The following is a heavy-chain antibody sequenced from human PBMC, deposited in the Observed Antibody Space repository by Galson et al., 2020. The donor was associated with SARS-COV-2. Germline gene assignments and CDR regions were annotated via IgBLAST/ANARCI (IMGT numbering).Heavy chain of an antibody. CDR2: IFYTGST. Sequence: ASETLSLTCTVSGGSISSYYWSWIRHSPGGGLEWIAYIFYTGSTNYNPSLKSRVTISVDTSKTQFSMNLRSVTAADTAGYYCARGLFCGDGIGYSGEAFDVWGRGTWVTVSS. CDR1: GGSISSYY. V-gene: IGHV4-59*01. CDR3: ARGLFCGDGIGYSGEAFDV. J-gene: IGHJ3*01. D-gene: IGHD2-15*01.